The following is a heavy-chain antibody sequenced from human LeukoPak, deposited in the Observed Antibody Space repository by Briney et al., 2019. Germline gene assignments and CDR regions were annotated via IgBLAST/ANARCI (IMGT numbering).Heavy chain of an antibody. CDR3: AKDRPNYYGSNGHYYRRDGDY. Sequence: TRGSLRLSCAASGFTFSFFAMSWVRQAPGKGLQWVSSITSIGDGTYYADSVKGRFTISRDNSENMLYLQMNSLRVEDTAVYFCAKDRPNYYGSNGHYYRRDGDYWGQGTLVAVSS. D-gene: IGHD3-22*01. CDR2: ITSIGDGT. J-gene: IGHJ4*02. V-gene: IGHV3-23*01. CDR1: GFTFSFFA.